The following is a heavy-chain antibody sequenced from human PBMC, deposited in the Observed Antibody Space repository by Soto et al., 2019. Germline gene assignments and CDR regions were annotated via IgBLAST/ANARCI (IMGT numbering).Heavy chain of an antibody. CDR1: GFTFGDYA. D-gene: IGHD2-2*01. CDR3: TRDKTYCSSTSCYGSGPDYYYMDV. Sequence: GGSLRLSCTASGFTFGDYAMSWFRQAPGKGLEWVGFIRSKAYGGTTEYAASVKGRFTISRDDSKSIAYLQMNSLKTEDTAVYYCTRDKTYCSSTSCYGSGPDYYYMDVWGKGTTVTVSS. CDR2: IRSKAYGGTT. V-gene: IGHV3-49*03. J-gene: IGHJ6*03.